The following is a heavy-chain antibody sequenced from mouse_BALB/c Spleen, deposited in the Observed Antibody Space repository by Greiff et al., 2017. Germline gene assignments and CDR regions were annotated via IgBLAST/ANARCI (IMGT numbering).Heavy chain of an antibody. CDR2: INPSTGYT. CDR3: ARSGYRSFDY. D-gene: IGHD2-14*01. CDR1: GYTFTSYW. J-gene: IGHJ2*01. V-gene: IGHV1-7*01. Sequence: QVQLQQSGAELAKPGASVKMSCKASGYTFTSYWMHWVKQRPGQGLEWIGYINPSTGYTEYNQKFKDKATLTADKSSSTAYMQLSSLTSEDSAVYYCARSGYRSFDYWGQGTTLTVSS.